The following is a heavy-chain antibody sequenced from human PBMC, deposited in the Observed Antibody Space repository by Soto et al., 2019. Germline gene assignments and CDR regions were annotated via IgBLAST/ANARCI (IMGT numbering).Heavy chain of an antibody. D-gene: IGHD2-2*01. CDR1: GGSISSYY. CDR3: ARSMRYCSSTSLQCPFDY. V-gene: IGHV4-59*01. Sequence: QVQLQESGPGLVKPSETLSLTCTVSGGSISSYYWSWIRQPPGKELEWIGYIYYSGSTNYNPSLKSRVTISVDTSKNQFSLKLSSVTAADTAVYYCARSMRYCSSTSLQCPFDYWGQGTLVTVSS. J-gene: IGHJ4*02. CDR2: IYYSGST.